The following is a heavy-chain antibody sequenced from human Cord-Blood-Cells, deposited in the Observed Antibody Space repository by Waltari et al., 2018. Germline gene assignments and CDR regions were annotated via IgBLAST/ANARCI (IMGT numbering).Heavy chain of an antibody. J-gene: IGHJ6*02. CDR3: ARSYDSSGYYYHYYYYGMDV. Sequence: QVQLQQWGAGLLKPSETLSLTCAVYGWSFSGYYWSWIRQPPGKGPEWIGEINHSGSTNYNPCLKSRVTISVDTSKNQFSLKLSSVTAADTAVYYCARSYDSSGYYYHYYYYGMDVWGQGTTVTVSS. CDR2: INHSGST. D-gene: IGHD3-22*01. CDR1: GWSFSGYY. V-gene: IGHV4-34*01.